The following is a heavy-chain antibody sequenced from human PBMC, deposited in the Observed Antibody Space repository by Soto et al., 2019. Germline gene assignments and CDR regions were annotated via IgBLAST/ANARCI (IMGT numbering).Heavy chain of an antibody. CDR2: ISSSSSYI. Sequence: EVQLVESGGGLVKPGGSLRLSCAASGFTFSSYSMNWVRQAPGKGLEWVSSISSSSSYIYYADSVKGRFTISRDNAKNSLYLQMNSLRAEDTAVYYCARVSGLNGYEEGYFDYWGQGTLVTVSS. CDR3: ARVSGLNGYEEGYFDY. D-gene: IGHD2-8*01. V-gene: IGHV3-21*01. CDR1: GFTFSSYS. J-gene: IGHJ4*02.